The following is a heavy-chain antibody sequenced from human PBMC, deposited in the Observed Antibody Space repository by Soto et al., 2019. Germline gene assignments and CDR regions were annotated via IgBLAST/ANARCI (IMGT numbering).Heavy chain of an antibody. J-gene: IGHJ5*02. V-gene: IGHV3-23*01. CDR3: AEDNLAPYSSGWEIRFDP. CDR1: GFTVNNYS. D-gene: IGHD6-19*01. Sequence: GSLRLSCAASGFTVNNYSMGWVRQAPGKGLEWVSSIDGSGYSTYYADSVKGRFTISRDNSKSTLYLQMNSLRAEDTAVYYCAEDNLAPYSSGWEIRFDPWGQGTLVTVSS. CDR2: IDGSGYST.